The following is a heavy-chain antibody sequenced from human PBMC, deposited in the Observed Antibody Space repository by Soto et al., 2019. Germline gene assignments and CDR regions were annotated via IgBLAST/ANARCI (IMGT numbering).Heavy chain of an antibody. Sequence: GGSLRLSCSASVFTFSSYAMSWVRQAPGKGLEWVSAISGSGGSTYYADSVKGRFTISRDNSKNTLYLQMNSLRAEDTAVYYCAKGSGYYPHYFDYWGQGNLVTVSS. V-gene: IGHV3-23*01. CDR3: AKGSGYYPHYFDY. CDR2: ISGSGGST. J-gene: IGHJ4*02. D-gene: IGHD3-3*01. CDR1: VFTFSSYA.